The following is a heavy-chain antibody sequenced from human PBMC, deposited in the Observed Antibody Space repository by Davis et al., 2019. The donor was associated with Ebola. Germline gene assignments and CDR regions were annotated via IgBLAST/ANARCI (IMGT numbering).Heavy chain of an antibody. CDR2: IGGSGNNR. CDR3: STAFNSVTDAFDY. V-gene: IGHV3-11*06. CDR1: GFSLSDFY. Sequence: GGSLRLSCAASGFSLSDFYVSWIRLTPGRGLEWLARIGGSGNNRNYGDSVRGRVTISRDDTKNSFYLEMNSLKVEDTALYYCSTAFNSVTDAFDYWGQGTMVTVSS. D-gene: IGHD4-17*01. J-gene: IGHJ3*01.